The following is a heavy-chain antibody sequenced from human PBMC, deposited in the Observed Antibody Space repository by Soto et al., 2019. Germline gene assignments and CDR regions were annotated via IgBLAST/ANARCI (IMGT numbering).Heavy chain of an antibody. CDR2: INHSGST. CDR3: ARGMAAGTFP. J-gene: IGHJ4*02. V-gene: IGHV4-34*01. D-gene: IGHD6-13*01. CDR1: GGSFSGYY. Sequence: QVQLQQWGAGLLKPSETLSLTCAVYGGSFSGYYWSWIRQPPGKGLEWIGEINHSGSTNYNPSLKSRVTISVDASKNQFSLKLSSVTAADTAVYYCARGMAAGTFPWGQGTLVNVSS.